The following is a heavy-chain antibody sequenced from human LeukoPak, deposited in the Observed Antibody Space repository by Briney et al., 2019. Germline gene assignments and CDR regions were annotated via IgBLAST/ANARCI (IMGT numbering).Heavy chain of an antibody. CDR1: GFTFSDYY. Sequence: GGSLRLSCAASGFTFSDYYMSWIRQAPGKGLEWVSYISSSGSTIYYAYSVKGRFTISRDNAKNSLYLQMNSLRAEDTAVYYCASHGPTYYYGSGSYPLSPVDYWGQGTLVTVSS. V-gene: IGHV3-11*01. J-gene: IGHJ4*02. D-gene: IGHD3-10*01. CDR3: ASHGPTYYYGSGSYPLSPVDY. CDR2: ISSSGSTI.